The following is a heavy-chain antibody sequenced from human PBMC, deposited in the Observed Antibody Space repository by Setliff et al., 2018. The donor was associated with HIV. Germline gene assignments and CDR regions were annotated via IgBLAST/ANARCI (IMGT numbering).Heavy chain of an antibody. CDR3: AREVDNPRDAFDI. V-gene: IGHV4-4*08. Sequence: SETLSLTCSVSGGSVSGHYWSWIRQPPGKGLEWIGYIYPTGSTDYNPSLKSRVTMSIDTSKNQFSLKLSSMTAADTALYYCAREVDNPRDAFDIWAQGTMVTVSS. CDR2: IYPTGST. CDR1: GGSVSGHY. J-gene: IGHJ3*02.